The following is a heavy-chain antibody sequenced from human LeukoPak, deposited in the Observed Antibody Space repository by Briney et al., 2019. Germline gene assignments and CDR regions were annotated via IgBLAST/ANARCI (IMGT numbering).Heavy chain of an antibody. Sequence: QSGGSLRLSCAASGFTFSSYAMSWVRQAPGKGLEWVSVISGSGGSTYYADSVKGRFTISRDNSKNTLCLQMNSLRAEDTAVYYCAKDRAPYCSGGSCYDLVYWGQGTLVTVSS. D-gene: IGHD2-15*01. J-gene: IGHJ4*02. CDR2: ISGSGGST. V-gene: IGHV3-23*01. CDR1: GFTFSSYA. CDR3: AKDRAPYCSGGSCYDLVY.